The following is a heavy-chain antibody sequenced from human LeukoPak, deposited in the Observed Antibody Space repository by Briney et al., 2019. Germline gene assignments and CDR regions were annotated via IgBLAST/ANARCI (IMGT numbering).Heavy chain of an antibody. V-gene: IGHV1-69*05. CDR3: AAHGNPHWGGAFDS. J-gene: IGHJ4*02. CDR2: IIPFYGTA. Sequence: SVKVSCKAPGATFSRYAIGWVRQAPGQGLDWMGGIIPFYGTANYAQKFQGRVTFTTDESASTVYMDLSSLKSEDTAVYYCAAHGNPHWGGAFDSWGQGTLVTVSS. D-gene: IGHD2-21*01. CDR1: GATFSRYA.